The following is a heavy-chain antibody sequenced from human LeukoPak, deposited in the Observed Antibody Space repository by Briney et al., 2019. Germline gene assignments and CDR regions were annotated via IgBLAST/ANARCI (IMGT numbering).Heavy chain of an antibody. Sequence: AGGSLRLSCAASGFTFSSYEMNWVRQAPGKGLEWVSFISGSGSTIYYADSVKGRFTISRDNAKNSLYLQMNSLRAEDTAVYYCASGLSYSSGWSLDYWGQRTLVTVSS. D-gene: IGHD6-19*01. CDR1: GFTFSSYE. CDR2: ISGSGSTI. V-gene: IGHV3-48*03. CDR3: ASGLSYSSGWSLDY. J-gene: IGHJ4*02.